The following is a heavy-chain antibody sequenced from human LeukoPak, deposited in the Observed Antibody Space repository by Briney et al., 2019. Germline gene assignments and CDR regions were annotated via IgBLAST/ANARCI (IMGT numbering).Heavy chain of an antibody. J-gene: IGHJ5*02. CDR2: IIVSTGST. V-gene: IGHV3-23*01. CDR1: GFSLRSHA. Sequence: GGSLRLSCAAAGFSLRSHAMSWVRQAPGKGLEWVSFIIVSTGSTNHADSVKGRFTIYRDNSKNTLYLQMNSMRLEDTAVYYCAKHLIRGATSWFDPWGQGTLVTVSS. D-gene: IGHD3-10*01. CDR3: AKHLIRGATSWFDP.